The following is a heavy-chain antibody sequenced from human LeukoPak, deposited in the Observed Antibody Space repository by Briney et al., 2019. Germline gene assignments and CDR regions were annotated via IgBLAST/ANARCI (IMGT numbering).Heavy chain of an antibody. V-gene: IGHV1-24*01. J-gene: IGHJ3*02. CDR1: GYTLTELS. Sequence: ASVNVSCKVSGYTLTELSMHWVRQAPGKGLEWMGGFDPEDGETIYAQKFQGRVTMTEDTSTDTAYMELSSLRSEDTAVYYCATDIVVVPAAITRDDAFDIWGQGTMVTVSS. CDR2: FDPEDGET. D-gene: IGHD2-2*02. CDR3: ATDIVVVPAAITRDDAFDI.